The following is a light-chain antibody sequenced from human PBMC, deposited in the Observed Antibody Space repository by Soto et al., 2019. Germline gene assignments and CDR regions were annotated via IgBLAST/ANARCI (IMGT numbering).Light chain of an antibody. CDR3: ATWDDSMSGPV. CDR1: SSNIGSNY. V-gene: IGLV1-47*01. Sequence: QPVLTQPPSASGTPGQRVTISCSGSSSNIGSNYVYWYQQLPGTAPTLLIYRNSQRPSGVPDRFSGSKSGTSASLAISGLRSEDEADYYCATWDDSMSGPVFGGGTQLTVL. CDR2: RNS. J-gene: IGLJ3*02.